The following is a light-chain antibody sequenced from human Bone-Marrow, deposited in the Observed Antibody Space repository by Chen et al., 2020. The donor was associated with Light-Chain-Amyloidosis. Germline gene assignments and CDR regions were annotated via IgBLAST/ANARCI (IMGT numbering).Light chain of an antibody. CDR1: NIGSTS. V-gene: IGLV3-21*03. J-gene: IGLJ3*02. CDR2: DDS. CDR3: QVWDRSSDRPV. Sequence: SYVLTQPSSVSVAQGKEATIACGGNNIGSTSVHRYQQTPGQAPLLVVYDDSDRPSGIPERLSGSNSGNTATLTISRVEAGDEADYYCQVWDRSSDRPVFGGGTKLTVL.